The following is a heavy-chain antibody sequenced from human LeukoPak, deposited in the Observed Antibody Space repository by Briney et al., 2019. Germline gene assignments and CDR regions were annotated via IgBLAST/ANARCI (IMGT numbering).Heavy chain of an antibody. D-gene: IGHD3-22*01. Sequence: PGGSLRLSCAASGFTFSSYSMNWVRQAPGKGLEWVSGINWNGGSTGYADSVKGRFTISRDNAKNSLYLQMNSLRAEDTALYYCARAWSITMIVVAYHHDAFDIWGQGTMVTVSS. CDR1: GFTFSSYS. CDR3: ARAWSITMIVVAYHHDAFDI. J-gene: IGHJ3*02. CDR2: INWNGGST. V-gene: IGHV3-20*04.